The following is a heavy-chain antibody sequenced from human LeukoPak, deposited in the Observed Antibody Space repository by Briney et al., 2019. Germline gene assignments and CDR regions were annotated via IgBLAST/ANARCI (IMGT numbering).Heavy chain of an antibody. CDR2: INHSGST. CDR3: ARGAQYYYGSGSYYSY. CDR1: GGSFSGYY. J-gene: IGHJ4*02. V-gene: IGHV4-34*01. D-gene: IGHD3-10*01. Sequence: SETLSLTCAIYGGSFSGYYWSWIRQPPGKGLEWIGEINHSGSTNYNPSLKSRVTISVDTSKNQFSLKLSSVTAADTAVYYCARGAQYYYGSGSYYSYWGQGTLVTVSS.